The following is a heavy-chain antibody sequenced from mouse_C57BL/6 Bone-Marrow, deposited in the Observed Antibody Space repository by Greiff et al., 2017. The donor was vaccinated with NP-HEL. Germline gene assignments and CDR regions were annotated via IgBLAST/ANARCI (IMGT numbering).Heavy chain of an antibody. D-gene: IGHD2-3*01. CDR2: ILPSIGRT. CDR1: DSEVFPIAY. J-gene: IGHJ3*01. CDR3: ARFPDGYYTWFAY. Sequence: VNLVESGSELRSPGSSVKLSCKDFDSEVFPIAYMSWVRQKPGHGFEWIGGILPSIGRTIYGEKFEDKATLDADTLSNTAYLELNSLTSEDSAIYYCARFPDGYYTWFAYWGQGTLVTVSA. V-gene: IGHV15-2*01.